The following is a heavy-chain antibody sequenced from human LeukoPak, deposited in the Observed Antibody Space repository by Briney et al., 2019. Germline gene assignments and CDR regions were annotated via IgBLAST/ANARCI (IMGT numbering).Heavy chain of an antibody. CDR1: GFTFSSYT. V-gene: IGHV3-21*01. J-gene: IGHJ3*01. CDR2: ISTSSIYI. Sequence: GGSLRLSCAASGFTFSSYTMNWVRQAPGKGLEWVSSISTSSIYIYYADSLKGRFTISRDNARKSLYLQMNSLRAEDTAVYYCARQAVARPFDLWGQGTMVAVSS. CDR3: ARQAVARPFDL.